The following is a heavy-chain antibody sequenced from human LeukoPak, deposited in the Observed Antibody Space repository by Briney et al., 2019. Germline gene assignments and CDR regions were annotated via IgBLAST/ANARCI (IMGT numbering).Heavy chain of an antibody. J-gene: IGHJ4*02. Sequence: GGSLRLSCAASGFTFSSYGMSRVRQAPGKGLEWVSAISGSGGSTYYADSVKGRFTISRDNSKNTLYLQMNSLRAEDTAVYYCAKDESDYGSGSYYFYYWGQGTLVTVSS. CDR3: AKDESDYGSGSYYFYY. D-gene: IGHD3-10*01. CDR2: ISGSGGST. V-gene: IGHV3-23*01. CDR1: GFTFSSYG.